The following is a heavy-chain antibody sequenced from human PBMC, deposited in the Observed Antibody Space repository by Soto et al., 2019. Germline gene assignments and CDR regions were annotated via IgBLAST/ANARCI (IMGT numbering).Heavy chain of an antibody. V-gene: IGHV1-69*13. CDR2: IIPIFGTA. Sequence: SVKVSCKASGGTFSIYAISWVRQAPGQGLEWMGGIIPIFGTANYAQKFQGRVTITADESTSTAYMELSSLRSEDTAVYYCASGRSSSFLFDYWGQGTLVTVSS. J-gene: IGHJ4*02. D-gene: IGHD6-6*01. CDR3: ASGRSSSFLFDY. CDR1: GGTFSIYA.